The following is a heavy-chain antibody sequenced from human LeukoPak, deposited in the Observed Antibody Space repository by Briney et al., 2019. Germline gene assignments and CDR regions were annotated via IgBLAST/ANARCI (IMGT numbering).Heavy chain of an antibody. CDR2: INHSGST. CDR3: ARGYATVTTDYTLHFDY. D-gene: IGHD4-17*01. J-gene: IGHJ4*02. Sequence: SETLSLTCAVYGGSFRGYYWSWIRQPPGKGLEWIGEINHSGSTNYNPSLKSRVTISVDTSKNQFSLKLSSVTAADTAVYYCARGYATVTTDYTLHFDYWGQGTLVTVSS. V-gene: IGHV4-34*01. CDR1: GGSFRGYY.